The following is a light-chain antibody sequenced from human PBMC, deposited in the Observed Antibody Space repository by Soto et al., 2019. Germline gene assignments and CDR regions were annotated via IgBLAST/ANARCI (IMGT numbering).Light chain of an antibody. Sequence: QSVLTQPDSVSGSPGQSITISCTGTSSDVGGYNYVSWYQQHPGKAPKLMIYDISNRPSGVSDRFSGSKSGNTASLTISGLQAVEEVDYYCSLYTRGSSRNVVFGGGTKLTVL. CDR2: DIS. J-gene: IGLJ2*01. CDR1: SSDVGGYNY. V-gene: IGLV2-14*01. CDR3: SLYTRGSSRNVV.